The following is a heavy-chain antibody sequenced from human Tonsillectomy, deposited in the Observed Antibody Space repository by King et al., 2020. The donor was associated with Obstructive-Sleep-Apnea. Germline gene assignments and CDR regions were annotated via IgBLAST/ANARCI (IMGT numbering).Heavy chain of an antibody. CDR2: INHSGST. D-gene: IGHD5-18*01. J-gene: IGHJ4*02. CDR3: AHTWMQLWIDRGPFFDY. V-gene: IGHV4-34*01. CDR1: GGPFSGYY. Sequence: VQLQQWGAGLLKPSETLSLTCAVYGGPFSGYYWSWIRQPPEKGLEWLGEINHSGSTNYNPALKSRVTISVDTSRNQFSLKLTSVTASDTAVYYCAHTWMQLWIDRGPFFDYWGQGTLVTVSS.